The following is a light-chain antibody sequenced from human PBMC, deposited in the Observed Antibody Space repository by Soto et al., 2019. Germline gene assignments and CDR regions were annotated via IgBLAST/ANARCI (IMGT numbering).Light chain of an antibody. Sequence: QSVLTQPPSASGTPGQRVTISCSGSSSNIGSNYVYWYQQLPGTAPKLLIYRNNQRPSGVPDRFSGSKSGTAASLAIRGLRSEDEADYYCAAWDDNLVFGGGTKLTVL. CDR3: AAWDDNLV. CDR1: SSNIGSNY. CDR2: RNN. J-gene: IGLJ2*01. V-gene: IGLV1-47*01.